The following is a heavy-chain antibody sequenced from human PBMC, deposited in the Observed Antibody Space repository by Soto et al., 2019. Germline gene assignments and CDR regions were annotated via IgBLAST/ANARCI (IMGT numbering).Heavy chain of an antibody. CDR2: IYYSGST. J-gene: IGHJ6*02. Sequence: PSETLSLTCTVSGGSISSGGYYWSWIRQHPGKGLEWIGYIYYSGSTYYNPSLKSRVTISVDTSKNQFSLKLTSATAADTAVYYCARALPSYYYYGMDVWGQGTTVTVSS. V-gene: IGHV4-31*03. CDR1: GGSISSGGYY. CDR3: ARALPSYYYYGMDV.